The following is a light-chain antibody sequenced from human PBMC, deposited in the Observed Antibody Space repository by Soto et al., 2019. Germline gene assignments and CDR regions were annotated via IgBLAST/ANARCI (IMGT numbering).Light chain of an antibody. CDR3: CSYAGTPYV. V-gene: IGLV2-23*02. CDR2: EVS. CDR1: SSDAGSYNL. J-gene: IGLJ1*01. Sequence: QSVLTQPASVSGSPGQSITISCTGTSSDAGSYNLVSWYQQHPGKAPKLMIYEVSKRPSGVSNRFSGSKSGNTASLTISGLQAEDEADYYCCSYAGTPYVFGTGTKVTVL.